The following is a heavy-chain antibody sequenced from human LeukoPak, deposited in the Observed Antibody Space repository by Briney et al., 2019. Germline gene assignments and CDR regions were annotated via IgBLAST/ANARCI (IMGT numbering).Heavy chain of an antibody. D-gene: IGHD2-15*01. V-gene: IGHV4-4*09. Sequence: PSETLSLTCTVSGGSISSYYWSWIRKPPGKGLELIGYIYTSGNTNYNPSLKSRVIISVDTSKNQFSLKLSSVTAADTAVYYCARSVAATALGYFQHWGQGTLVTVSS. CDR2: IYTSGNT. CDR1: GGSISSYY. CDR3: ARSVAATALGYFQH. J-gene: IGHJ1*01.